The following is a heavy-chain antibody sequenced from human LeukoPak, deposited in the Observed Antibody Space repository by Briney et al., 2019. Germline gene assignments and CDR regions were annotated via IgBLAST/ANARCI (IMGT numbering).Heavy chain of an antibody. D-gene: IGHD4-11*01. CDR2: MRSRGHDYAT. Sequence: GGSLRLSCVASGFSFSGSGIHWVRQTSGKGLEWVARMRSRGHDYATAYAASVKERFTISRDDSKNTAYLQMNSLKAEDTAVYFCTRLGEMTEVTTSFDYWGQGTLVTVSS. CDR1: GFSFSGSG. J-gene: IGHJ4*02. V-gene: IGHV3-73*01. CDR3: TRLGEMTEVTTSFDY.